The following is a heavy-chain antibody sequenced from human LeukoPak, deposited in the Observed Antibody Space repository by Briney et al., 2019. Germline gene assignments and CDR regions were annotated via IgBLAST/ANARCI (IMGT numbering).Heavy chain of an antibody. CDR2: IISILGIA. Sequence: SVKLSCNASGGTFSSYAISSLRQAPGQRLEWMGRIISILGIANYAQKFQGRVTITADKSTSTAYMELSSLRSEDTAVYYCARDPGGYNYGTRYFDYWGQGTLVTVSS. V-gene: IGHV1-69*04. D-gene: IGHD5-24*01. CDR1: GGTFSSYA. CDR3: ARDPGGYNYGTRYFDY. J-gene: IGHJ4*02.